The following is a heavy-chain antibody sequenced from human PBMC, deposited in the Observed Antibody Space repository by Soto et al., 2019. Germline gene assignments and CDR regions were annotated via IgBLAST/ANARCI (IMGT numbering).Heavy chain of an antibody. Sequence: QVQLVQSGAEVKKPGASVKISCKASGYTFTSYYMHWVRQAPGQGLEWMGIINPSGGSTNYAQKLQGRVAMTWDTSTITVYMELNSLRSEDTAVYYCARPPYPGCINGVCYPLDYWGQGTLVTVSS. D-gene: IGHD2-8*01. J-gene: IGHJ4*02. V-gene: IGHV1-46*01. CDR3: ARPPYPGCINGVCYPLDY. CDR1: GYTFTSYY. CDR2: INPSGGST.